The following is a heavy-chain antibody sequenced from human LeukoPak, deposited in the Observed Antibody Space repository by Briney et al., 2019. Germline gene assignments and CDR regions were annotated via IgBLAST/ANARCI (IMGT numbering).Heavy chain of an antibody. CDR3: ARVAPSGVVLRGNYYYFYYMDV. D-gene: IGHD3-3*01. CDR1: GYSISSDYY. Sequence: PSETLSLTCAVSGYSISSDYYWGWIRQPPGKGLEWIGSIYHIGSTYYNPSLRSRVTIPVDTSKNQFSLKLSSVTAADTAVYYCARVAPSGVVLRGNYYYFYYMDVWGKGTTVTVSS. J-gene: IGHJ6*03. V-gene: IGHV4-38-2*01. CDR2: IYHIGST.